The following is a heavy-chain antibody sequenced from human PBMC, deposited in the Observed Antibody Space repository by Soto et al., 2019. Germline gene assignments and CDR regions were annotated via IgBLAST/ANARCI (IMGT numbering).Heavy chain of an antibody. J-gene: IGHJ3*02. Sequence: SETLSLTCTVSGGSISSFYWSWIRQPPGKGLEWIGYIYYSGSTNYNPSLKSRVTISVDTSKNQFSLKLSSVTAADTAVYYCARDHGVYYGSGRGGAFDIWGQGTMVTVSS. CDR1: GGSISSFY. D-gene: IGHD3-10*01. CDR2: IYYSGST. CDR3: ARDHGVYYGSGRGGAFDI. V-gene: IGHV4-59*01.